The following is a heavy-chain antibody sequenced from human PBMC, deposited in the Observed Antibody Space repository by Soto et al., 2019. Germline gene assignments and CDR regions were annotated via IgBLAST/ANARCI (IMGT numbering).Heavy chain of an antibody. CDR3: ARGVVAATFDAFDI. Sequence: GGSLRLSCAASGFTFSSYWMSWVRQAPGKGLEWVANIKQDGSEKYYVDSVKGRFTISRDNAKNSLHLQMNSLRAEDTAVYYCARGVVAATFDAFDIWGQGTMVTVSS. CDR2: IKQDGSEK. J-gene: IGHJ3*02. D-gene: IGHD2-15*01. CDR1: GFTFSSYW. V-gene: IGHV3-7*01.